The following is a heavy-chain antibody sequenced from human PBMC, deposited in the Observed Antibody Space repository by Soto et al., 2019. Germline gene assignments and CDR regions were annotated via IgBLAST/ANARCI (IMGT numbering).Heavy chain of an antibody. J-gene: IGHJ6*02. D-gene: IGHD2-21*01. CDR3: ARDWAGIPPHGMDV. V-gene: IGHV1-46*01. Sequence: ASVKVSCKASGYTFTSYYMHWVRQAPGQGLELMGIINPRGGSTSYAQKFQGRVTMTRXMXXXXVXMXLXXXXSEXTAVYYCARDWAGIPPHGMDVWGQGTTVTVSS. CDR2: INPRGGST. CDR1: GYTFTSYY.